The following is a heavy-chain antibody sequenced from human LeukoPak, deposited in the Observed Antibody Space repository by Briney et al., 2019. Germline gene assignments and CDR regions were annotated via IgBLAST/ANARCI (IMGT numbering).Heavy chain of an antibody. D-gene: IGHD3-3*01. CDR3: ARRTFGVVKAYYNYSMDV. J-gene: IGHJ6*03. CDR1: GFTFSDYY. CDR2: ISSSGSTI. Sequence: GGSLRLSCAASGFTFSDYYMSWIRQAPGKGLEWVSYISSSGSTIYYADSVKGRFTISRDNAKNSLYLQMNSLRAEDTAVYYCARRTFGVVKAYYNYSMDVWGKGTTVTVSS. V-gene: IGHV3-11*04.